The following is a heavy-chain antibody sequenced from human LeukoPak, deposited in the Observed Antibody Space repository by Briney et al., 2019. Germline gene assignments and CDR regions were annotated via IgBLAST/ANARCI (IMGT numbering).Heavy chain of an antibody. D-gene: IGHD2-2*01. CDR3: ARHKSWGYCSSTSCSRWFDP. CDR1: GYSISSGHY. J-gene: IGHJ5*02. Sequence: SETLSLTCAVSGYSISSGHYWGWIRQPPGKGLEWIGSIYYSGSTYYNPSLKSRVTISVDTSKNQFSLKLSSVTAADTAVYYCARHKSWGYCSSTSCSRWFDPWGQGTLVTVSS. V-gene: IGHV4-38-2*01. CDR2: IYYSGST.